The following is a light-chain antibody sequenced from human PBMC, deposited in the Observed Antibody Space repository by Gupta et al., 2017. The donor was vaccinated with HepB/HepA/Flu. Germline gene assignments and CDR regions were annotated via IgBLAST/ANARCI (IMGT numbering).Light chain of an antibody. J-gene: IGKJ4*01. V-gene: IGKV3-15*01. CDR3: QQHYYWPLT. CDR2: GAS. CDR1: ETINSK. Sequence: EIVMTQSPATLSMSRGERATLSCRASETINSKLAWYRQKPGQAPSLLIYGASTRASGIPARFSGSGSETEFTLTISSLQSEDFAVYYCQQHYYWPLTFGGGTKVEIK.